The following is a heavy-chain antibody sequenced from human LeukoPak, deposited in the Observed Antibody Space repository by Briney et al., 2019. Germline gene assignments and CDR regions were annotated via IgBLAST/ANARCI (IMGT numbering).Heavy chain of an antibody. CDR2: IYWNDAN. CDR3: AHRLSGYAAYYFDY. J-gene: IGHJ4*02. D-gene: IGHD5-12*01. V-gene: IGHV2-5*01. Sequence: SGPTLVNPTQTLTLTCTFSGFSLSTTGVGVGWIRQPPGKALEWLAVIYWNDANRYSPFLKSRLTITKDTSKNQVVLTMTNMDPVDTATYYCAHRLSGYAAYYFDYWGQGTLVTVSS. CDR1: GFSLSTTGVG.